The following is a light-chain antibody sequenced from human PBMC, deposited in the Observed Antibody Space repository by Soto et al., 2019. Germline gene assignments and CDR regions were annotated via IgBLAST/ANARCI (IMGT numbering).Light chain of an antibody. CDR1: QSVSTF. J-gene: IGKJ4*01. CDR3: QQSYSTPQT. Sequence: TQSPATVPLSIGERAIISCRASQSVSTFLAWFQQKPGQPPRLLIYGASTRATGIPARFSGRGSRTECTLTISSLQSEDFATYYFQQSYSTPQTFGGGTKVDIK. V-gene: IGKV3-15*01. CDR2: GAS.